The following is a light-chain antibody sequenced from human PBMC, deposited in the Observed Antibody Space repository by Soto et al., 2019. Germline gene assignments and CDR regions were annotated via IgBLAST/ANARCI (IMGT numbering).Light chain of an antibody. CDR3: QQRTNWPPT. CDR1: QSVRND. Sequence: EIVLTQSPATLSLSPGERATLSCRASQSVRNDLVWYHQKPGQAPRVLIYSASNRATGIPARFSGSGSGTDFTLTISSLEPEDFAVYYCQQRTNWPPTFGGGTKVXMK. J-gene: IGKJ4*01. CDR2: SAS. V-gene: IGKV3-11*01.